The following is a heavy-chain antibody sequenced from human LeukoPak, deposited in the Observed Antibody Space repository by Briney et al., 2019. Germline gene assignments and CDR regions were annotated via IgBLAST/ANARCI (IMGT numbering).Heavy chain of an antibody. CDR3: ARVGVEMATITPWFDP. CDR2: INPNSGGT. V-gene: IGHV1-2*02. CDR1: GYTFTVYY. J-gene: IGHJ5*02. D-gene: IGHD5-24*01. Sequence: SVNLSCEASGYTFTVYYMHCVRRAPRQRLEWRGWINPNSGGTNYAQKFQGRVTMTRDTSISTAYMELSRLRSDDTAVYYCARVGVEMATITPWFDPWGQGTLVTVSS.